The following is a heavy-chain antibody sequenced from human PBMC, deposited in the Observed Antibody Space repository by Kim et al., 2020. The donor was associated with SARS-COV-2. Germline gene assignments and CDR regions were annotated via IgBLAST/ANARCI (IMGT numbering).Heavy chain of an antibody. V-gene: IGHV3-9*01. Sequence: GGSLRLSCAASGFTFDDYAMHWVRQAPGKGLEWVSGISWNSGSIGYADSVKGRFTISRDNAKNSLYLQMNSLRAEDTALYYCAKGLAYYDFWSGLDYWGQGTLVTVSS. D-gene: IGHD3-3*01. CDR1: GFTFDDYA. J-gene: IGHJ4*02. CDR2: ISWNSGSI. CDR3: AKGLAYYDFWSGLDY.